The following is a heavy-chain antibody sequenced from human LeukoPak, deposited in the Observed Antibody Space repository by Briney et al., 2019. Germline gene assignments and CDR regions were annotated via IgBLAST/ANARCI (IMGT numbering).Heavy chain of an antibody. Sequence: SETLSLTCAVYGGSFSGYYWSWIRQPPGKGLEWIGEINHSGSTNCNPSLKSRVTISVDTSKNQFSLKLSSVTAADTAVYYCARDQDSGYASGLFDYWGQGTLVTVSS. J-gene: IGHJ4*02. CDR1: GGSFSGYY. CDR2: INHSGST. D-gene: IGHD5-12*01. CDR3: ARDQDSGYASGLFDY. V-gene: IGHV4-34*01.